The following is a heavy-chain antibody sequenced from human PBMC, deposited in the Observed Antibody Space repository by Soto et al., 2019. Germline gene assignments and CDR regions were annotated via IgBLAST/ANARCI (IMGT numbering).Heavy chain of an antibody. V-gene: IGHV1-69*01. CDR2: IIPIISTT. J-gene: IGHJ6*02. Sequence: QVQLVKSGAEVKKPGSSVKVSCKTSGGVFSSNAISWVRQAPGPGLEWMGGIIPIISTTNAEQKFQGRVTISADESTSTVYMELSSLRCEDTAVYYCAGGGQGLRAQPAAMGYYYGLDVWGQGTTVIVSS. CDR1: GGVFSSNA. D-gene: IGHD2-2*01. CDR3: AGGGQGLRAQPAAMGYYYGLDV.